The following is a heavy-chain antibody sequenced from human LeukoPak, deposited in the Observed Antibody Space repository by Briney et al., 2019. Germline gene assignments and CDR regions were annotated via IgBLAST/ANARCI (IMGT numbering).Heavy chain of an antibody. Sequence: PGGSLRLSCAASGFTFSSYGMHWVRQAPGKGLEWVAFIRYDGSNKYYADSVKGRFTISRDNSKNTLYLQMNSLRAEDTAVYYCAKDLRGSSSWYYFDHWGQGTLVTVSS. D-gene: IGHD6-13*01. CDR2: IRYDGSNK. CDR1: GFTFSSYG. J-gene: IGHJ4*02. CDR3: AKDLRGSSSWYYFDH. V-gene: IGHV3-30*02.